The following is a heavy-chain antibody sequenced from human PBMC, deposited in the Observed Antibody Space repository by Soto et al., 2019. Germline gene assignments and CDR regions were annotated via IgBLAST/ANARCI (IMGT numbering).Heavy chain of an antibody. CDR2: MNPNSGNT. CDR3: AIWSSWSYYYCGMDV. D-gene: IGHD6-13*01. J-gene: IGHJ6*02. V-gene: IGHV1-8*01. Sequence: ASVKVSCKDSGYTFTSYDINWVRQATGQGLEWMGWMNPNSGNTGYAQKFQGRVTMTRNTSISTAYMELSSLSSEDTAVYYCAIWSSWSYYYCGMDVWGQETTVTVS. CDR1: GYTFTSYD.